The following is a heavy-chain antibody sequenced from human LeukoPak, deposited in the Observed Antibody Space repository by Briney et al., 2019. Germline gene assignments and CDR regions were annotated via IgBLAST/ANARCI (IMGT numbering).Heavy chain of an antibody. Sequence: GASVKVSCKASGYTFTGYYMHWVRQAPGQGLEWMGWIDLNTGDISTAQRFQGRVTMTRDRSISTAYMALSRASAADTALYYCARRSRNGLDAFDIWGQGTMVTVSS. D-gene: IGHD2-8*01. J-gene: IGHJ3*02. CDR3: ARRSRNGLDAFDI. CDR2: IDLNTGDI. V-gene: IGHV1-2*02. CDR1: GYTFTGYY.